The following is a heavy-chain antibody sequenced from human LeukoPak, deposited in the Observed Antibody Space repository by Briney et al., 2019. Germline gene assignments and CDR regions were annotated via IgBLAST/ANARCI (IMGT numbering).Heavy chain of an antibody. CDR3: ARAYYDFWSGYYRGRFDP. D-gene: IGHD3-3*01. J-gene: IGHJ5*02. Sequence: GTSVKVSCKASGFTFTSSAMQWVRQARGQRLEWIGWIVVGSGNTNYAQKFQERVTITRDMSTSTAYMELSSLRSEDTAVYYCARAYYDFWSGYYRGRFDPWGQGTLVTVSS. CDR2: IVVGSGNT. V-gene: IGHV1-58*02. CDR1: GFTFTSSA.